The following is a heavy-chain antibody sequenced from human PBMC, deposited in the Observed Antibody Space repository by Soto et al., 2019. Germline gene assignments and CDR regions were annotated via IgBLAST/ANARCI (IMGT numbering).Heavy chain of an antibody. Sequence: SETLSLTCTVSGGSISSGDYYWTWIRQHPGKGLEWIGYIYYSGSTYHNPSLKSRLMLSLDMSKNQFSLKLSSVTAADTAVYYCARAAASDGRDRYFDLWGRGTLVTVSS. J-gene: IGHJ2*01. V-gene: IGHV4-31*03. CDR3: ARAAASDGRDRYFDL. D-gene: IGHD1-26*01. CDR1: GGSISSGDYY. CDR2: IYYSGST.